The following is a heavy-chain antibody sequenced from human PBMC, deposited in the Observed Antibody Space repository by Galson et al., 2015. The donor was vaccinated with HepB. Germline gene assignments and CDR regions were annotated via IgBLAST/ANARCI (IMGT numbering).Heavy chain of an antibody. J-gene: IGHJ4*02. CDR1: GFTFSSYA. CDR2: ISYDGSNK. V-gene: IGHV3-30*04. D-gene: IGHD3-10*01. Sequence: SLRLSCAASGFTFSSYAMHWVRQAPGKGLEWVAVISYDGSNKYYADSVKGRFTISRDNSKNTLYLQMNSLRAEDTAVYYCARDGIRGYYFDYWGQGTLVTVSS. CDR3: ARDGIRGYYFDY.